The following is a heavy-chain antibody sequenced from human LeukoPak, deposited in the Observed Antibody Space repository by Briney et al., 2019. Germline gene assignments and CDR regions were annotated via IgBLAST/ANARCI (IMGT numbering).Heavy chain of an antibody. V-gene: IGHV1-2*02. Sequence: ASVKVSCTASGGTFSSYAISWVRQAPGQGLEWMGWINPNSGGTNYAQKFQGRVTMTRATSISTAYMELSRLRSDDTAVYYCATVGFRDNFDYWGQGTLVTVSS. CDR1: GGTFSSYA. CDR2: INPNSGGT. D-gene: IGHD3-10*01. CDR3: ATVGFRDNFDY. J-gene: IGHJ4*02.